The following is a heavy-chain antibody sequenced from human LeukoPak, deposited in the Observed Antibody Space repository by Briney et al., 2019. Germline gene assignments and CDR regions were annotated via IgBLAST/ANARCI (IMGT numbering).Heavy chain of an antibody. V-gene: IGHV1-8*03. D-gene: IGHD3-3*01. J-gene: IGHJ4*02. CDR1: GYSFINNG. Sequence: ASVKVSCKASGYSFINNGINWVRQAPGQGLEWMGWISTHNAETHYAQKFQGRVTITRSTSISTAYMELSSLRSENTAVYYCARARSGTYYDFWSGYYTVTGLDYWGQGTLVTVSS. CDR3: ARARSGTYYDFWSGYYTVTGLDY. CDR2: ISTHNAET.